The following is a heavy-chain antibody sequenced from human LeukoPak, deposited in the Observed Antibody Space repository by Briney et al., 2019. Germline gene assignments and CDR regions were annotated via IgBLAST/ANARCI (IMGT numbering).Heavy chain of an antibody. V-gene: IGHV3-23*01. CDR3: AREIPLYYFGY. Sequence: GGSLRLSCAASGFTFSGYGMSWVRQAPGKGLEWVSAISGSGGSTYYADSVKGRFTISRDNSKNTLYLQMNSLRAEDTAVYYCAREIPLYYFGYWGQGTLVTVSS. J-gene: IGHJ4*02. CDR1: GFTFSGYG. CDR2: ISGSGGST.